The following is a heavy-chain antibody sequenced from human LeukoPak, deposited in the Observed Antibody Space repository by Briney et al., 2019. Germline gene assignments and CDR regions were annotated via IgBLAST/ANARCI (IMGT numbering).Heavy chain of an antibody. CDR1: GFTFSSYS. Sequence: PGGSLRLSCAASGFTFSSYSMNWVRQAPGKGLEWVSYISSSGSTIYYADSVKGRFTISRDNAKNSLYLQMNSLRAEDTAVCYCARFMVRGVSYFDYWGQGTLVTVSS. J-gene: IGHJ4*02. CDR3: ARFMVRGVSYFDY. V-gene: IGHV3-48*04. D-gene: IGHD3-10*01. CDR2: ISSSGSTI.